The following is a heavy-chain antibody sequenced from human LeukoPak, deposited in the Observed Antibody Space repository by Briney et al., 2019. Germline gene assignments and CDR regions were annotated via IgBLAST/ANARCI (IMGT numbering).Heavy chain of an antibody. V-gene: IGHV4-38-2*01. CDR3: ASRVGYCSSTSCPLDY. D-gene: IGHD2-2*03. CDR2: IYHSGST. Sequence: PSETLSLTCAVSGYSISSGYYWGWIRQPPGKGLEWIGSIYHSGSTYYNPSLESRVTISVDTSKNQFSLKLSSVTAADTAVYYCASRVGYCSSTSCPLDYWGQGTLVTVSS. CDR1: GYSISSGYY. J-gene: IGHJ4*02.